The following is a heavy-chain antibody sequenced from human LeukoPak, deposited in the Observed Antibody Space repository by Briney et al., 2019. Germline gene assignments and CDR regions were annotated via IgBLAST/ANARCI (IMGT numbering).Heavy chain of an antibody. D-gene: IGHD5-12*01. CDR2: IYNNGDT. CDR1: GGSISRSRCY. CDR3: AIVGCSGSDYFTDY. J-gene: IGHJ4*02. V-gene: IGHV4-39*01. Sequence: SETLSLTCSVSGGSISRSRCYWGWSRQPPGEGLEWIGTIYNNGDTYYNPSLKSRLTISVDTSKNQFSLELTSVTAADTAVYYCAIVGCSGSDYFTDYWGQGTLVTVSS.